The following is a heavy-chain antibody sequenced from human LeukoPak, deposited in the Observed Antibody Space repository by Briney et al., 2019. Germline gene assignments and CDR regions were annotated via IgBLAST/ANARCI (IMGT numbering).Heavy chain of an antibody. V-gene: IGHV3-23*01. CDR2: ISGSGGST. CDR1: GFTFSSYA. D-gene: IGHD3-10*01. Sequence: GGSLRLSFAASGFTFSSYAMSWVRQAPGQGLEWVSAISGSGGSTYYADSVKGRFTISRDNSKNTLYLQMNSLRAEDTAVYYCAKDSDYYGSGSPLDYWGQGTLVTVSS. CDR3: AKDSDYYGSGSPLDY. J-gene: IGHJ4*02.